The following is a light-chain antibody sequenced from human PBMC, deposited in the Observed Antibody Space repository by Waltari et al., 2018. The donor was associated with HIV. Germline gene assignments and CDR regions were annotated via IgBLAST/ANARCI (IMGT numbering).Light chain of an antibody. CDR2: DNN. Sequence: QSVLTQPPSVSAAPGQKVTISCSGSSSNIGNNYVSWYQQPPGPAPKLRIYDNNKRPSGIPDRFSGSKSGTSATLGITGLQTGDEADYYCGTWDSSLSAGVFGGGTKLTVL. CDR3: GTWDSSLSAGV. V-gene: IGLV1-51*01. J-gene: IGLJ3*02. CDR1: SSNIGNNY.